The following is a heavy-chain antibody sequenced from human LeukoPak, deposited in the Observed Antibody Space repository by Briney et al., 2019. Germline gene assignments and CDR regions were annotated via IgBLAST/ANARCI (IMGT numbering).Heavy chain of an antibody. D-gene: IGHD2-15*01. CDR1: GFTFSSSA. CDR3: AKQLGYCSDGSCYFPY. Sequence: GGSLRLSCAASGFTFSSSAMSWVRQAPGKGLEWLSAISNNGGYTYYADSVQGRSTISRDNSKSTLCLQMNSLRAEDTAVYYCAKQLGYCSDGSCYFPYWGQGTLVTVSS. V-gene: IGHV3-23*01. J-gene: IGHJ4*02. CDR2: ISNNGGYT.